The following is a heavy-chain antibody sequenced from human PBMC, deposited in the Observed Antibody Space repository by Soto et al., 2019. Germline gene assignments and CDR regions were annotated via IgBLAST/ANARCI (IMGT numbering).Heavy chain of an antibody. Sequence: SVKVSCKASGGTFSSYAISWVRQAPGQGLEWMGGIIPIFGTANYAQKFQGRVTITADESTSTAYMELSSLRSEDTAVYYCANLAGYSSGTFELDYWGQGTLVTVSS. D-gene: IGHD6-19*01. CDR3: ANLAGYSSGTFELDY. CDR1: GGTFSSYA. J-gene: IGHJ4*02. V-gene: IGHV1-69*13. CDR2: IIPIFGTA.